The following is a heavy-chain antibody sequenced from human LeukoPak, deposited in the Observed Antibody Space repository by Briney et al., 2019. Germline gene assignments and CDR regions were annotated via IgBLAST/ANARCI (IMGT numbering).Heavy chain of an antibody. CDR1: GYTLTELS. V-gene: IGHV1-24*01. D-gene: IGHD6-13*01. CDR3: ATDPRRAYSSSWYYFQH. CDR2: FYPEDGET. J-gene: IGHJ1*01. Sequence: ASVKVSCKVSGYTLTELSMHWVRQAPGKGLEWMGGFYPEDGETIYAQKFQGRVTMTEDTSTDTAYMELSSLRSEDTAVYYWATDPRRAYSSSWYYFQHWGQGTLVTVSS.